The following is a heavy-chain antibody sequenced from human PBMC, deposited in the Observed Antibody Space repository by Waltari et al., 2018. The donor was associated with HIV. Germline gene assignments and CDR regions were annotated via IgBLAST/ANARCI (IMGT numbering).Heavy chain of an antibody. CDR1: GFTFIGSS. D-gene: IGHD6-19*01. J-gene: IGHJ4*02. Sequence: VQLVASGGGFVQPGGSLPLSCVASGFTFIGSSLQWVRQASGKGMEWVGRIRTKANSYATAYAASVKGRFIISRDDSKNTAYLQMNNLKTEDTAVYYCTRLVAAVAGTGYWGQGTLVTVSS. CDR2: IRTKANSYAT. V-gene: IGHV3-73*02. CDR3: TRLVAAVAGTGY.